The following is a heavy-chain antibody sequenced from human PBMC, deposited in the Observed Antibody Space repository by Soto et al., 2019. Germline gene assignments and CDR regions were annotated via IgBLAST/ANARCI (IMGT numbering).Heavy chain of an antibody. D-gene: IGHD3-9*01. Sequence: ASVKVSCKASGYTFTSYSISWVRQVPGQGLEWMGWISAYNGNTNYAQKLQGRVTMTTDTSTSTAYMELRSLRSDDTAVYYCAAVRYFDWFLVLPWGQGTLVTVSS. J-gene: IGHJ5*02. V-gene: IGHV1-18*01. CDR3: AAVRYFDWFLVLP. CDR2: ISAYNGNT. CDR1: GYTFTSYS.